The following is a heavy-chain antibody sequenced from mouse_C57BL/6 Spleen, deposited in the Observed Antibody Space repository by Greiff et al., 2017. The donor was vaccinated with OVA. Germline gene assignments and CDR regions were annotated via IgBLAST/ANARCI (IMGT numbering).Heavy chain of an antibody. CDR2: IRNKANNHAT. V-gene: IGHV6-6*01. Sequence: EVKLVESGGGLVQPGGSMKLSCAASGFTFSDAWMDWVRQSPEKGLEWVAEIRNKANNHATSYAESVKGRFTISRDDSKSSVYLQMNSLRAEDTGIYYCTRYYGSYYFDYWGQGTTLTVSS. CDR1: GFTFSDAW. CDR3: TRYYGSYYFDY. J-gene: IGHJ2*01. D-gene: IGHD1-1*01.